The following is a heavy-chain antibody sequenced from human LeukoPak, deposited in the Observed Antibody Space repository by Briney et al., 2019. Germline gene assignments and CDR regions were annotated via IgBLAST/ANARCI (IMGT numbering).Heavy chain of an antibody. CDR3: ARSYGMDV. CDR2: INSGASNT. Sequence: PGGSLRLSCAASGFTFSTYWMHWVRQAPGKGPVWVSRINSGASNTIYADSVKGRFTISRDNAKSTLYLQMNSLRAEDTAVYYCARSYGMDVWGQGTTVTVSS. V-gene: IGHV3-74*01. CDR1: GFTFSTYW. J-gene: IGHJ6*02.